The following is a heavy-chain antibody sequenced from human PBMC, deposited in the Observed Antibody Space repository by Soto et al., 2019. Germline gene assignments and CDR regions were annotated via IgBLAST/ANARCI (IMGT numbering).Heavy chain of an antibody. D-gene: IGHD6-13*01. CDR1: GFTFGDYA. J-gene: IGHJ1*01. V-gene: IGHV3-49*03. Sequence: EVQLVESGGGLVQPGRSLRLSCTASGFTFGDYAMSWFRQAPGKGLEWVGFIRSKAYGGTTEYAASVKGRFTISRDDSKSIAYLQMNSLKTEDTAVYYCTRDVRSSSWYGEYFQHWGQGTLVTVSS. CDR3: TRDVRSSSWYGEYFQH. CDR2: IRSKAYGGTT.